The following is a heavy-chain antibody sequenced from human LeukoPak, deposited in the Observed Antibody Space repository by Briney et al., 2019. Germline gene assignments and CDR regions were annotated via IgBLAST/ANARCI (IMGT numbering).Heavy chain of an antibody. Sequence: PGGSLRLSCAASGFTFSDYYMSWIRQAPGKGLEWVSYISGSGTTIYYADPAKGRFTISRDNANNSLYLQMNSLRAEDTAVYYCAGGGFIRLRGKFDYWGQGTLVTVSS. CDR3: AGGGFIRLRGKFDY. V-gene: IGHV3-11*01. J-gene: IGHJ4*02. CDR1: GFTFSDYY. CDR2: ISGSGTTI. D-gene: IGHD5-12*01.